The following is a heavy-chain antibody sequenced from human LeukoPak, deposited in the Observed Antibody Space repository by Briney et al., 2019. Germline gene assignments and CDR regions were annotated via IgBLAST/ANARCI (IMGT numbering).Heavy chain of an antibody. Sequence: SETLSLTCTVSGGSISSSYYWGWIRQPPGKGLEWIGSIYYSGSTYYNPSLKSRVTISVDTSKNQFSLKLSSVTAADTAVYYCARPDIVVVPAASGAFDIWGQGTMVTVSS. CDR1: GGSISSSYY. J-gene: IGHJ3*02. CDR3: ARPDIVVVPAASGAFDI. CDR2: IYYSGST. V-gene: IGHV4-39*01. D-gene: IGHD2-2*01.